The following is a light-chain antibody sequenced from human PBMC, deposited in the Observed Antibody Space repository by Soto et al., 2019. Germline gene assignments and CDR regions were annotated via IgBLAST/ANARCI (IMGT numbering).Light chain of an antibody. CDR2: NNN. J-gene: IGLJ3*02. V-gene: IGLV1-44*01. CDR3: AAWDDSLNGWV. CDR1: RSNIESNT. Sequence: QAVVTQPPSASGTPGQRVTISCSGSRSNIESNTVNWYQQLPGTAPKLLIFNNNQWPSGVPDRFSGSKSGTSASLAISGLQSGDEADYYCAAWDDSLNGWVFGGGTKVTVL.